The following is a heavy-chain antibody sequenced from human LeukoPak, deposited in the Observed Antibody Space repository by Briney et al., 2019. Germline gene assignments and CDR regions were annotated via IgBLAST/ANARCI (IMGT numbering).Heavy chain of an antibody. D-gene: IGHD7-27*01. Sequence: PSETLSLTCTVSGGSVSNYYWSWIRQSPGKGLEWIGYIYYTETSYNPSLKSRVTISTDTSKNQFSLKLYSVTAADTAVYYCATRKLGNDYWGQGTLVTVSS. CDR1: GGSVSNYY. CDR2: IYYTET. J-gene: IGHJ4*02. CDR3: ATRKLGNDY. V-gene: IGHV4-59*02.